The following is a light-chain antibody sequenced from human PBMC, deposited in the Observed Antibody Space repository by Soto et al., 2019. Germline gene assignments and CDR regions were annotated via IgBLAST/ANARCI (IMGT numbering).Light chain of an antibody. V-gene: IGKV3-20*01. CDR3: QQYGSPGT. J-gene: IGKJ1*01. CDR2: GAS. Sequence: EIVFTQSPGTLSLSPGERATLSCRASQSVSNNYLAWYQQKPGQAPRLLIYGASNTATGIPDRFSGSGSGTDFTLTISRLEPEDFAVYYCQQYGSPGTFGQGTKVDNK. CDR1: QSVSNNY.